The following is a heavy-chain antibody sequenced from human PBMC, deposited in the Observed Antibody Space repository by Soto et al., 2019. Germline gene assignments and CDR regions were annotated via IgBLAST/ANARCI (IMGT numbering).Heavy chain of an antibody. CDR2: ISGSGGST. Sequence: GGSLRLSCAASGFTFSSYAMSWVRQAPGKGLEWVSAISGSGGSTYYADSVKGRFTISRDNSKNTLYLQMNSLRAEDTAVYYCAKDSGDCSGGSCYHNYYYYMDVWGKGTTVTVSS. J-gene: IGHJ6*03. D-gene: IGHD2-15*01. CDR3: AKDSGDCSGGSCYHNYYYYMDV. CDR1: GFTFSSYA. V-gene: IGHV3-23*01.